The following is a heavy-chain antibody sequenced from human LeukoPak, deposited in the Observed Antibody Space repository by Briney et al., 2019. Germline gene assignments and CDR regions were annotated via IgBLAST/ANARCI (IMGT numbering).Heavy chain of an antibody. CDR2: IKQDGSEK. Sequence: PGGSLRLSCAASGFTFSSYWMSWVRQAPGKGLEWVANIKQDGSEKYYVDSVKGRFTISRDNAKNSLYLQMNSLRAEDTAVYYCARIKRGYSGYDLAYYYYYYYMDVWGKGTTVTVS. J-gene: IGHJ6*03. CDR1: GFTFSSYW. V-gene: IGHV3-7*01. D-gene: IGHD5-12*01. CDR3: ARIKRGYSGYDLAYYYYYYYMDV.